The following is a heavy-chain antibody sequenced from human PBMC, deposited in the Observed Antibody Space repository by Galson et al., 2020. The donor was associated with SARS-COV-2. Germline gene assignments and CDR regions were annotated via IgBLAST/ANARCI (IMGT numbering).Heavy chain of an antibody. CDR3: ARVTGSSYYLYYYYDMDV. D-gene: IGHD1-26*01. Sequence: ASVKVSCKASGYTFTSYGISWVRQEPGHGLEWVGWISAHNGNTNYTQTFKGSVTVATDTSTSTAYMELRSMRSDDTAVYYCARVTGSSYYLYYYYDMDVWGKGTTVIVSS. CDR2: ISAHNGNT. V-gene: IGHV1-18*04. J-gene: IGHJ6*03. CDR1: GYTFTSYG.